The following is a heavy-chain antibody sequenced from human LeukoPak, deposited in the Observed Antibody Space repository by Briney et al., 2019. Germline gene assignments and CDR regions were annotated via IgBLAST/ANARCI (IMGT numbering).Heavy chain of an antibody. J-gene: IGHJ6*03. D-gene: IGHD6-13*01. CDR2: ISSSGSTI. CDR1: GFTFSSYS. Sequence: PGGSLRLSCAASGFTFSSYSMNWVRQAPGKGLEWVSYISSSGSTIYYADSVKGRFTISRDNAKNSLYLQMNSLRAEDTAVYYCARDLVAAAGYYYYMDVWGKGTTVTISS. V-gene: IGHV3-48*04. CDR3: ARDLVAAAGYYYYMDV.